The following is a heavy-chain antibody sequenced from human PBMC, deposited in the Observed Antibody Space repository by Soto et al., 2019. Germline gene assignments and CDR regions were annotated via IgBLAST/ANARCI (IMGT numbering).Heavy chain of an antibody. CDR3: ARDLSCRGGGCYPPHGWFDP. J-gene: IGHJ5*02. CDR1: GFTFSSYA. D-gene: IGHD2-15*01. CDR2: ISYDGTNK. Sequence: GGSLRLSCAASGFTFSSYAMHWVRQAPGKGLEWVAVISYDGTNKNYADSVKGRFTISRDNSKNTLYLQMNSLRDEDTAVYYCARDLSCRGGGCYPPHGWFDPWGQGTLVTVSS. V-gene: IGHV3-30-3*01.